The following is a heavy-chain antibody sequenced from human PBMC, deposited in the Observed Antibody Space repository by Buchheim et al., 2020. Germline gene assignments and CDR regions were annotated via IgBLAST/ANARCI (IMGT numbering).Heavy chain of an antibody. J-gene: IGHJ6*03. CDR3: WGKYRRSYYYYYMDV. Sequence: QVQLQQWGAGLLKPSETLSLTCAVYGGSFSGYYWSWIRQPPGKGLEWIGEINHSGRTNYNPSLKSHVTITIATSKNQFSLKLSSVTAADTAVYYCWGKYRRSYYYYYMDVWGKGTT. V-gene: IGHV4-34*01. D-gene: IGHD1-14*01. CDR1: GGSFSGYY. CDR2: INHSGRT.